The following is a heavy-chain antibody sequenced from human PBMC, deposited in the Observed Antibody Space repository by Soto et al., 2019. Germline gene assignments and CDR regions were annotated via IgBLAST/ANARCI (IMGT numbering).Heavy chain of an antibody. J-gene: IGHJ4*02. CDR3: ARHSSSWYPDY. D-gene: IGHD6-13*01. CDR2: IYPGDSDT. CDR1: GYSFTRYW. V-gene: IGHV5-51*01. Sequence: GESLKLSYTGSGYSFTRYWIGWVRQMPGKGLEWMGIIYPGDSDTRYSPSFQGQVTISADKSISTAYLQWSSLKASDTAMYYCARHSSSWYPDYWGQGTLVTVSS.